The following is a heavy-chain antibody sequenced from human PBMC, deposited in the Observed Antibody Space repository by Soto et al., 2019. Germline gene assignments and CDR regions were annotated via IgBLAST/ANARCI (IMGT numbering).Heavy chain of an antibody. Sequence: QVQLVQSGAEVKKPGSSVKVSCKASGGTFSSYTISWVRQAPGQGLEWMGRIIPILGIANYAQKFQGRVTITADKSTSTAYRELSSLRSEDTAVYYCAREAGYSYGEFDYWGQGTLVTVSS. V-gene: IGHV1-69*08. D-gene: IGHD5-18*01. J-gene: IGHJ4*02. CDR3: AREAGYSYGEFDY. CDR2: IIPILGIA. CDR1: GGTFSSYT.